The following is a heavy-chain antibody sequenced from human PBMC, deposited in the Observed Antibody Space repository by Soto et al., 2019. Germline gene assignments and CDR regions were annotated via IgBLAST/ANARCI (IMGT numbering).Heavy chain of an antibody. CDR2: IMPIFATP. V-gene: IGHV1-69*14. J-gene: IGHJ6*02. D-gene: IGHD2-2*02. CDR3: ARDKYRQQLGGNYYYILDV. Sequence: QVQLMQSGAEVKKPGSSVKVSCKASGGTFSTSAISWVRQAPGEGLEWVGGIMPIFATPDYAQKFQGRVTIAADKLTATAYLELTSLTTDDTAVYYCARDKYRQQLGGNYYYILDVWGQGTAITVSS. CDR1: GGTFSTSA.